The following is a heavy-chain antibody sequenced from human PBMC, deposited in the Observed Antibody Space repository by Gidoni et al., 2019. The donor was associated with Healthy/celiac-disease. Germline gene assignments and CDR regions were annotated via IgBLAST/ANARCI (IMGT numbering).Heavy chain of an antibody. CDR2: ISYDGSNK. CDR3: ARELLVYCSSTSCPYFDY. V-gene: IGHV3-30-3*01. J-gene: IGHJ4*02. CDR1: AFTFSTYA. D-gene: IGHD2-2*01. Sequence: QVQLVESGGGVVQPGRSLRLSCAASAFTFSTYAMHWVRQAPGKGLEWVAGISYDGSNKYYEDSVKVRFTISRDNSKNTLYLQMNSMRAEDTAVYYCARELLVYCSSTSCPYFDYWGQGTLVTVSS.